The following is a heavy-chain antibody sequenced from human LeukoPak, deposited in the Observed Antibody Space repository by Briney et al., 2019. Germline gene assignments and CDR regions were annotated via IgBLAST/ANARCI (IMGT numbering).Heavy chain of an antibody. CDR1: GGSITSYY. CDR2: MYDSGST. CDR3: ARDRGGYESAYFDY. V-gene: IGHV4-59*12. J-gene: IGHJ4*02. Sequence: SETLSLTCTVSGGSITSYYWSWIRQPPGKGLEWIGYMYDSGSTKYNPSLKSRVTISVDTSKNEFSLKVISVTAADTAVHYCARDRGGYESAYFDYWGQGTLVTVSS. D-gene: IGHD5-12*01.